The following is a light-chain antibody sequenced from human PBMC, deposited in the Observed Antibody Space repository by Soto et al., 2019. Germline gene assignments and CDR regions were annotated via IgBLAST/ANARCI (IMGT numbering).Light chain of an antibody. CDR3: QQYYNWPRT. J-gene: IGKJ1*01. CDR1: QSLGSD. CDR2: GAS. V-gene: IGKV3-15*01. Sequence: EIVMTRSAGTLSLYPGDTATLSCRASQSLGSDLAWYQQKPGQAPRLLIFGASARPTGIPARISGSGSGTEFTLTISSLRSEDFAVYFCQQYYNWPRTFGQGTKVDIK.